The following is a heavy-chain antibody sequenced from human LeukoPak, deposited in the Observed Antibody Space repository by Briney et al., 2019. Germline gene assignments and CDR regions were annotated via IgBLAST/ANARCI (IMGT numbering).Heavy chain of an antibody. Sequence: SETLSLTCTVSGGSISSYYWSWIRQPPGKGLKWIGYIYYSGSTNYNPSLKSRVTISVDTSKNQFSLKLSPVTAADTAVYYCARDSYGLNYGMDVWGQGTTVTVSS. J-gene: IGHJ6*02. D-gene: IGHD3-10*01. CDR1: GGSISSYY. CDR2: IYYSGST. CDR3: ARDSYGLNYGMDV. V-gene: IGHV4-59*01.